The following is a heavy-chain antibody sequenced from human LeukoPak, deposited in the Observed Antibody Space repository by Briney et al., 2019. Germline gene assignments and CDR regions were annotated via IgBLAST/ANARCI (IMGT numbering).Heavy chain of an antibody. V-gene: IGHV4-59*01. Sequence: SETLSLTCTVSGGSISSYYWSWIRQPPGKGLEWIGYIYYSGFTNYNPSLKSRVTISVDTSKNQFSLKMSSVTAADTAVYFCARDYCTGGSCYSDYWGRGALVTVSS. J-gene: IGHJ4*02. D-gene: IGHD2-15*01. CDR2: IYYSGFT. CDR3: ARDYCTGGSCYSDY. CDR1: GGSISSYY.